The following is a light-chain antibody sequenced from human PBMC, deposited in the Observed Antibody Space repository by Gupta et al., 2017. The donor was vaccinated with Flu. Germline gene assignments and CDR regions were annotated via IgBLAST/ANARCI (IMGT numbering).Light chain of an antibody. CDR2: EVT. Sequence: QSALTQPASVSGSPGQSITISCTGTSSDVGGYNYVSWYQQHQGKAPKLMIYEVTDRPSGVSNRLSGSKSGNTASLTISELQVEDEADYFCAAYTTTATWVFGGGTKLTVL. CDR3: AAYTTTATWV. CDR1: SSDVGGYNY. V-gene: IGLV2-14*01. J-gene: IGLJ3*02.